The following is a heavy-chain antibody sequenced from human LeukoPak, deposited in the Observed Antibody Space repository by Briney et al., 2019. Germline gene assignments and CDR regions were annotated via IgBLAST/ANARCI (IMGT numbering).Heavy chain of an antibody. CDR1: GYTFTSYG. V-gene: IGHV1-69*04. J-gene: IGHJ5*02. Sequence: ASVKVSCKASGYTFTSYGISWVRQAPGQGLEWMGRIIPILGIANYAQKFQGRVTITADKSTSTAYMELSSLRSEDTAVYYCAREPGWFDPWGQGTLVTVSS. CDR2: IIPILGIA. CDR3: AREPGWFDP.